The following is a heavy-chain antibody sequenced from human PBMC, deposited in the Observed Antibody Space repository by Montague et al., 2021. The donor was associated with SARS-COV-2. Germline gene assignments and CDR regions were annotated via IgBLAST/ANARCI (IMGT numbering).Heavy chain of an antibody. V-gene: IGHV5-51*07. Sequence: QSGAEVKEPGESLKISCKGSGYGFTSYWIGWVHQMPGKGLEWMGIIYPGDSDTRYSPSFQGQVTISADKSISTAYLQWSSLKALDTAIYYCARVTDYYYDTSGYWDAFDIWGQGTMVTVSS. CDR1: GYGFTSYW. CDR2: IYPGDSDT. D-gene: IGHD3-22*01. J-gene: IGHJ3*02. CDR3: ARVTDYYYDTSGYWDAFDI.